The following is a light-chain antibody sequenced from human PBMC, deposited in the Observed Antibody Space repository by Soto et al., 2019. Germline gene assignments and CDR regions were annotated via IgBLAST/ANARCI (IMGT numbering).Light chain of an antibody. CDR1: QGIRND. Sequence: AIQMTQSPSSLSASVGDRVTITCRASQGIRNDLGWYQQKPGKAPKLLIYAASSLQSGVPSRFSGSGSGTDFTLTISILQPEDFAAYYCLQEYNYPPYTFGQGTKLEIK. V-gene: IGKV1-6*01. J-gene: IGKJ2*01. CDR3: LQEYNYPPYT. CDR2: AAS.